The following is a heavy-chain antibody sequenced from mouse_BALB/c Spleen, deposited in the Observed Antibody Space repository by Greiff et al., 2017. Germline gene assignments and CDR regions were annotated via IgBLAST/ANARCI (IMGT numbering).Heavy chain of an antibody. V-gene: IGHV1-7*01. CDR3: AGAWFAY. Sequence: QVQLQQSGAELAKPGASVKMSCKASGYTFTSYWMHWVKQRPGQGLEWIGYINPSTGYTEYNQKFKDKATLTADKSSSTAYMQLSSLTSEDSAVYYCAGAWFAYWGQGTLVTVSA. CDR1: GYTFTSYW. CDR2: INPSTGYT. J-gene: IGHJ3*01.